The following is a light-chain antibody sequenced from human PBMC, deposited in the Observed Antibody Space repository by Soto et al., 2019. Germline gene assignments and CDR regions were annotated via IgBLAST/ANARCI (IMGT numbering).Light chain of an antibody. CDR3: QQSYSTSIT. CDR2: DAS. V-gene: IGKV1-39*01. J-gene: IGKJ5*01. Sequence: DIQMTQSPSTLSGSVGDRVTITCQASQDISNYLNWYQQKPGKAPKLLIYDASSLQSGVPSRFSGSGSGADFTLTISSLQPEDFATYYCQQSYSTSITFGQGTRLEIK. CDR1: QDISNY.